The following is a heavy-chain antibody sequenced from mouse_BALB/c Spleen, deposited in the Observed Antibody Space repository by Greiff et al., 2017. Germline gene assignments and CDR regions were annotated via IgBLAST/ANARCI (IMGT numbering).Heavy chain of an antibody. D-gene: IGHD2-1*01. V-gene: IGHV14-3*02. CDR1: GFNIKDTY. CDR3: ARGNPRAMDY. Sequence: EVKLVESGAELVKPGASVKLSCTASGFNIKDTYMHWVKQRPEQGLEWIGRIDPANGNTKYDPKFQGKATITADTSSNTAYLQLSSLTSEDTAVYYCARGNPRAMDYWGQGTSVTVAS. J-gene: IGHJ4*01. CDR2: IDPANGNT.